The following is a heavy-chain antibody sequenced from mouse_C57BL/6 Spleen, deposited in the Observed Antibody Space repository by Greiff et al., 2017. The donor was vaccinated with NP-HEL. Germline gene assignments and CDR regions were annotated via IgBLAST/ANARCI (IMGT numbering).Heavy chain of an antibody. Sequence: EVKLVESGGGLVQPKGSLKLSCAASGFSFNTYAMNWVRQAPGKGLEWVARIRSKSNNYATYYADSVKDRFTISRDDSESMLYLQMNNLKTEDTAMYYCVRELRPYYFDYWGQGTTLTVSS. J-gene: IGHJ2*01. CDR2: IRSKSNNYAT. V-gene: IGHV10-1*01. CDR1: GFSFNTYA. CDR3: VRELRPYYFDY. D-gene: IGHD1-2*01.